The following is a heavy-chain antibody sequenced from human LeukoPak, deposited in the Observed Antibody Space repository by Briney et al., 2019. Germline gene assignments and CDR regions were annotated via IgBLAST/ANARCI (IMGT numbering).Heavy chain of an antibody. V-gene: IGHV3-33*03. D-gene: IGHD3-16*01. J-gene: IGHJ3*02. Sequence: PGKSLRLSCVASGFTFRRYAMRWVRHAPGKGREWVALIWYDVSNKYYADSVKGSFTITRDTSSNSMYLQMDSLRAEDTAVYYCASAYIVGYTGDAFNIWGQGTMVTVSS. CDR2: IWYDVSNK. CDR3: ASAYIVGYTGDAFNI. CDR1: GFTFRRYA.